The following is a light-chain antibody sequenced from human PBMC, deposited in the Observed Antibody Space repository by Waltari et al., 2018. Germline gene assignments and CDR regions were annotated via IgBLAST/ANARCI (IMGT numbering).Light chain of an antibody. Sequence: QSALTQPPSASGSPGQSVTISCTGTSSDVGAYNFVSWYQQHPGKAPKLIIYEVSKRPPGVPGRFSGSTSGNTASLTVSGLQAEDEADYYCSSDAGSNNVIFGGGTKLIVL. J-gene: IGLJ2*01. CDR1: SSDVGAYNF. CDR3: SSDAGSNNVI. V-gene: IGLV2-8*01. CDR2: EVS.